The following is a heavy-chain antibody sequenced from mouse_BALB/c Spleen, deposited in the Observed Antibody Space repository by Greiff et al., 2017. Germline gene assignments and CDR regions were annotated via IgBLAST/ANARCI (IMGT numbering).Heavy chain of an antibody. CDR2: IYPGDGDT. V-gene: IGHV1-80*01. Sequence: VKLVESGAELVRPGSSVKISCKASGYAFSSYWMNWVKQRPGQGLEWIGQIYPGDGDTNYNGKFKGKATLTADKSSSTAYMQLSSLTSEDSAVYFCARNYDYDGFAYWGQGTLVTVSA. J-gene: IGHJ3*01. D-gene: IGHD2-4*01. CDR1: GYAFSSYW. CDR3: ARNYDYDGFAY.